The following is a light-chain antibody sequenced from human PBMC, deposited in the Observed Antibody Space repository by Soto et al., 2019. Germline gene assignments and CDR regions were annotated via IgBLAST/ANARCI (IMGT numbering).Light chain of an antibody. CDR1: ESVSSSY. CDR3: QQYGSSPPWT. J-gene: IGKJ1*01. CDR2: GAS. V-gene: IGKV3-20*01. Sequence: EIVLTQSPGTLSLSPGESAALSCRASESVSSSYLAWYQQKPGQAPRLLIFGASSRATGTPDRFSGSRSGTEVTLTISRLEPEDFAVYYCQQYGSSPPWTFGQGTEVEIK.